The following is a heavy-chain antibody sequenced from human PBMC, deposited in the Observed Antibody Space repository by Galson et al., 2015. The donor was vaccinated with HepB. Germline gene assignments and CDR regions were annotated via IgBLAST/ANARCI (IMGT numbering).Heavy chain of an antibody. CDR3: AREESSWYRWFDP. CDR2: IYTSGST. CDR1: GGSISSGSYY. Sequence: TLSLTCTVSGGSISSGSYYWSWIRQPAGKGLEWIGRIYTSGSTNYNPSLKSRVTMSVDTSKNQFSLKLSSVTAADTAVYYCAREESSWYRWFDPWGQGTLVTVSS. V-gene: IGHV4-61*02. J-gene: IGHJ5*02. D-gene: IGHD6-13*01.